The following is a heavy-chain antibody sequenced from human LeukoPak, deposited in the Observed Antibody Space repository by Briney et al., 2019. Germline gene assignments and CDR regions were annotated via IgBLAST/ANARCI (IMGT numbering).Heavy chain of an antibody. V-gene: IGHV4-34*01. CDR3: ERGAIKYSSSPSCSRHFDY. J-gene: IGHJ4*02. Sequence: KTSETLSLTCAVYGGSFSGYYWSGIRQPPGKGLEWIGEINHSGSTNYNPSLKSRVTISVDTSKNQFSLKLSSRTAADTAVYYCERGAIKYSSSPSCSRHFDYWGQGTLVTVSS. CDR2: INHSGST. D-gene: IGHD2-2*01. CDR1: GGSFSGYY.